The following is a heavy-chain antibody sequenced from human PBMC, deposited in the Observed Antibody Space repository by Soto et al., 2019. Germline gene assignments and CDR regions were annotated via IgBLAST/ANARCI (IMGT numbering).Heavy chain of an antibody. V-gene: IGHV3-23*01. D-gene: IGHD3-16*01. CDR2: IRGGGDST. J-gene: IGHJ4*02. Sequence: GGSLRLSCAASGFNFKGYAMNWVRQAPGKGLEWVPAIRGGGDSTYYADSVKGRFTISRDTSNNTLHLQMNSLRVEDTATYYCAKDRRAGGNSAFYFDFWGPGA. CDR3: AKDRRAGGNSAFYFDF. CDR1: GFNFKGYA.